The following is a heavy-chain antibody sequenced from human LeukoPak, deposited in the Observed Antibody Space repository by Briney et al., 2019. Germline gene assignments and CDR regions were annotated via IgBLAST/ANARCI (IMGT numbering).Heavy chain of an antibody. V-gene: IGHV4-59*08. J-gene: IGHJ5*02. CDR2: IYYSGST. CDR3: ARTPFEGWFDP. CDR1: GGSISSYY. Sequence: PSETLSLTCTVSGGSISSYYWSWIRQPPGKGLEWIGYIYYSGSTNYNPSLKSRVTISVDTSKNQFSLKLSSVTAADTAVYYCARTPFEGWFDPWGQGTLVTVSS.